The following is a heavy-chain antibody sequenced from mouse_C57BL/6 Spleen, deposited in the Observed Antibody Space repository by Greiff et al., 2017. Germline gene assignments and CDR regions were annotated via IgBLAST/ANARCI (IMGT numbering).Heavy chain of an antibody. V-gene: IGHV10-1*01. CDR1: GFSFNTYA. Sequence: DVMLVESGGGLVQPTGSLKLSCAASGFSFNTYAMNWVRQAPGKGLEWVARIRSKSNNYATYYADSVKDRFTINIEDSESMLYLQMNNLKTEDTASYCCVTGDPAWFAYWGQGTLVTVSA. CDR2: IRSKSNNYAT. J-gene: IGHJ3*01. CDR3: VTGDPAWFAY. D-gene: IGHD3-3*01.